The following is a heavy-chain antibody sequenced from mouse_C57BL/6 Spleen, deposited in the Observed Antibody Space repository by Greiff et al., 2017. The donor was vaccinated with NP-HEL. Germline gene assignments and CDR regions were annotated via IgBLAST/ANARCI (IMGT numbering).Heavy chain of an antibody. D-gene: IGHD1-1*02. CDR1: GYTFTSYW. J-gene: IGHJ1*03. CDR3: ARKGGHYGYCDV. CDR2: IYPSDSET. Sequence: QVQLQQPGAELVRPGSSVKLSCKASGYTFTSYWMDWVKQRPGQGLEWIGNIYPSDSETHYNQKFKDKATLTVDKSSSTAYMQRSSLTSEDSAVYYCARKGGHYGYCDVWGTGTTVTVSS. V-gene: IGHV1-61*01.